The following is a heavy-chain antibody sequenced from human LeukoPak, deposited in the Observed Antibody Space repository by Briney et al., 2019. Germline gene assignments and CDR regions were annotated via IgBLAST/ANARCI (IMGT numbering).Heavy chain of an antibody. CDR2: ISSSSSYT. Sequence: GGSLRLSCAASGFTFSDYYMSWIRQAPGKGLEWVSYISSSSSYTNYADSVKGRFTISRDNAKNSLYLQMNSLRAEDTALYYCAKSLSYYYDSSGGGAFDIWGQGTMVTVSS. V-gene: IGHV3-11*03. CDR1: GFTFSDYY. CDR3: AKSLSYYYDSSGGGAFDI. D-gene: IGHD3-22*01. J-gene: IGHJ3*02.